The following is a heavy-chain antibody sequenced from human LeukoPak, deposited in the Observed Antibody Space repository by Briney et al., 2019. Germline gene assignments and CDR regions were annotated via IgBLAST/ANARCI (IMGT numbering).Heavy chain of an antibody. CDR1: GFTFSSYA. V-gene: IGHV3-23*01. J-gene: IGHJ6*02. Sequence: PGGSLRLSCAASGFTFSSYAMSWVRQAPGEGLEWVSAISGSGGSTYYADSVKGRFTISRDNSKNTLYLQMNSLRAEDTAVYYCARDYCSGGSCYSDYYYGMDVWGQGTTVTVSS. CDR2: ISGSGGST. D-gene: IGHD2-15*01. CDR3: ARDYCSGGSCYSDYYYGMDV.